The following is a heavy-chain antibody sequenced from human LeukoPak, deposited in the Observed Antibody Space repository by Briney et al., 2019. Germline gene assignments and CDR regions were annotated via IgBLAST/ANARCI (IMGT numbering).Heavy chain of an antibody. Sequence: PGGSLRLPCAASGFTFSSYGMHWVRQAPGKGLEWVAVIWYDGSNKYYADSVKGRFTISRDNSKNTLYLQMNSLRAEDTAVYYCAREVSSSWGSFDYWGQGTLVTVSS. CDR1: GFTFSSYG. CDR3: AREVSSSWGSFDY. V-gene: IGHV3-33*01. J-gene: IGHJ4*02. CDR2: IWYDGSNK. D-gene: IGHD6-13*01.